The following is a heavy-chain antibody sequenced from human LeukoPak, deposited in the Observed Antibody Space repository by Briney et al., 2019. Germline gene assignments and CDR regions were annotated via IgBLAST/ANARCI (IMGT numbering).Heavy chain of an antibody. V-gene: IGHV3-30*02. J-gene: IGHJ4*02. CDR1: GFTFSDYG. D-gene: IGHD1-26*01. CDR3: AKELTVGTTSKILDY. Sequence: GGSLRLSCAASGFTFSDYGMHWVRQAPGKGLEWVALIRYDGSNEYYADSVEGRFTISRDSSKSTLYLQMNSLRAEDTAVYYCAKELTVGTTSKILDYWGQGTLVTVSS. CDR2: IRYDGSNE.